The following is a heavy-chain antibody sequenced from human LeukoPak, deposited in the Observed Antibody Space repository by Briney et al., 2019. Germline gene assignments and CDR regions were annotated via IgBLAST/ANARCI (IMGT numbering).Heavy chain of an antibody. CDR2: IRYDGSNK. CDR3: AKDGGIRPRYDGDYSGGFDY. J-gene: IGHJ4*02. CDR1: GFTFSSYG. V-gene: IGHV3-30*02. D-gene: IGHD4-17*01. Sequence: GESLRLSCAASGFTFSSYGMHWVRQAPGKGLEWVAFIRYDGSNKYYADSVKGRFTISRDNSKNTLYLQMNSLRAEDTAVYYCAKDGGIRPRYDGDYSGGFDYWGQGTLVTVSS.